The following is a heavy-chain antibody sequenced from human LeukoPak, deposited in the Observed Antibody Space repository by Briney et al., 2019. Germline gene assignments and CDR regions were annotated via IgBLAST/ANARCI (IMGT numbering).Heavy chain of an antibody. D-gene: IGHD6-13*01. CDR1: GFTFSSYG. Sequence: GGSLRLSSAASGFTFSSYGMHWVRQAPGKGLEWVAVIWYDGSNKYYADSVKGRFTISRDNSKNTLYLQMNSLRAEDTAVYYCARESSSWMYYYYYGMDVWGQGTTVTVSS. V-gene: IGHV3-33*01. J-gene: IGHJ6*02. CDR2: IWYDGSNK. CDR3: ARESSSWMYYYYYGMDV.